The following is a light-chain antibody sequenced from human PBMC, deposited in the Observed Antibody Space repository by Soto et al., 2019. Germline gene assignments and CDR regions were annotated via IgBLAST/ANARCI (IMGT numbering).Light chain of an antibody. CDR2: AAS. V-gene: IGKV1-8*01. CDR1: QGISSY. J-gene: IGKJ5*01. Sequence: IQMTQSPSTLSASVGDIVTITCRASQGISSYLAWYQQKPGKAPKLLIYAASTLQSGVPSRFSGSGSGTDFTLTIICLQSEDFATYYCQQYYSYPITFGQGTRLEIK. CDR3: QQYYSYPIT.